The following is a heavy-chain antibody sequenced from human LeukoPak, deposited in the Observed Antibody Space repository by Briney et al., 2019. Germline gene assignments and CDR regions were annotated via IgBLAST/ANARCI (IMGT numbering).Heavy chain of an antibody. J-gene: IGHJ4*02. CDR2: MHTRGST. V-gene: IGHV4-4*07. CDR3: VRDGTGDSSGWHL. D-gene: IGHD6-19*01. CDR1: GGSINFYY. Sequence: PSETLSLTCTVSGGSINFYYWSWIRQPAGKGLEWIGRMHTRGSTDYNPSLKSRVSMSVDTSQNQFFLRLRSVTAADTAVYYCVRDGTGDSSGWHLWGQGTLVTVSP.